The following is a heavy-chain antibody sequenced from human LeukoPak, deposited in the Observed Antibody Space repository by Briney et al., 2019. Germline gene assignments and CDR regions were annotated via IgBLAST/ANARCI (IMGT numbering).Heavy chain of an antibody. V-gene: IGHV1-2*02. CDR1: GYTFTGYY. Sequence: ASVKVSCKASGYTFTGYYMHWVRQAPGQGLEWMGWINPNSGGTNYAQKFQGRVTMTRDTSISTAYMELSRLRSDDTAVYYCARTGYSSGGPSGYAFDIWGQGAMVTVSS. CDR3: ARTGYSSGGPSGYAFDI. CDR2: INPNSGGT. D-gene: IGHD6-19*01. J-gene: IGHJ3*02.